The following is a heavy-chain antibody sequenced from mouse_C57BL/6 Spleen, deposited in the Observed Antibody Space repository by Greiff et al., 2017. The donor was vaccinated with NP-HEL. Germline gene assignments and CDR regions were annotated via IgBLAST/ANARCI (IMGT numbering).Heavy chain of an antibody. Sequence: EVKLMESGGGLVKPGGSLKLSCAASGFTFSSSALSWVRQTPAKRLEWVATISDGGSYTYYPDNVKGRFTISRDNAKNNLYLQMSHLKSEDTAMYYCARDGDYGSSYAMDYWGQGTSVTVSS. V-gene: IGHV5-4*01. D-gene: IGHD1-1*01. CDR1: GFTFSSSA. CDR3: ARDGDYGSSYAMDY. CDR2: ISDGGSYT. J-gene: IGHJ4*01.